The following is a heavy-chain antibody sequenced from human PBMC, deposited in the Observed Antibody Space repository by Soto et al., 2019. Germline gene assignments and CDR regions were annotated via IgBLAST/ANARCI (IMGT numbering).Heavy chain of an antibody. CDR3: ARLYGSFFDI. CDR1: GCSISSYY. Sequence: PSETLSLACTVSGCSISSYYWSWIRQPPGKGLEWIGYIYYSGSTNYNPSLKSRVTISVDTSKNQFSLKLSSVTAADTAVYYCARLYGSFFDIGGQGTMVTVSS. V-gene: IGHV4-59*08. J-gene: IGHJ3*02. CDR2: IYYSGST. D-gene: IGHD3-10*01.